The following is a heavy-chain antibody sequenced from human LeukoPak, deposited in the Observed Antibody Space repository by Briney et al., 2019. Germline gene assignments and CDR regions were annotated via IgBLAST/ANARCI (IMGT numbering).Heavy chain of an antibody. CDR3: ATNKGYISFREFDAFDI. CDR2: IIGSGGST. CDR1: GFTFSSYA. D-gene: IGHD3-10*01. J-gene: IGHJ3*02. Sequence: GGSLRLSCAASGFTFSSYAMSWVRQAPGKRLEWVSAIIGSGGSTYYADSVKGRFTISRDNSKNTLYLQMNSLRAEDTAVYYCATNKGYISFREFDAFDIWGQGTMVTVSS. V-gene: IGHV3-23*01.